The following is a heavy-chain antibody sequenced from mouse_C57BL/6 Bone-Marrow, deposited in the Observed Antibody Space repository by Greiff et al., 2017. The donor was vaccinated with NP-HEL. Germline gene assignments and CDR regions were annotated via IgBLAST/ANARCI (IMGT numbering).Heavy chain of an antibody. D-gene: IGHD4-1*01. Sequence: VQVVESGAELVKPGASVKISCKASGYTFTDYYINWVKQRPEQGLEWIGRIGPGSGSTYYNEKFKGKATLTADKSSSTAYIQLSSLTSEDSAVNLCAKPLGRGDYWDQGNTLTVSS. J-gene: IGHJ2*01. CDR3: AKPLGRGDY. CDR2: IGPGSGST. V-gene: IGHV1-77*01. CDR1: GYTFTDYY.